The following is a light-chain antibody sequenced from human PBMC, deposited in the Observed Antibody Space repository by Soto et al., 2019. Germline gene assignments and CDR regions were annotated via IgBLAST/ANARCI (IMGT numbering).Light chain of an antibody. CDR1: SGHSSYA. CDR3: QPWGTGPWV. Sequence: QLVLTQSPSASASLGASVKLTCTLSSGHSSYAIAWHQQQPEKGPRYLMKLNSDGSHNKGDGIPDRFSGSSSGAERYLTISSLQSEDEADYYCQPWGTGPWVFGGGTKLTVL. CDR2: LNSDGSH. J-gene: IGLJ3*02. V-gene: IGLV4-69*01.